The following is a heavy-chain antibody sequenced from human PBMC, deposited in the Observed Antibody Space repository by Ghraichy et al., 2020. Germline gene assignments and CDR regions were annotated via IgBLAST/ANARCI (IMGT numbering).Heavy chain of an antibody. J-gene: IGHJ4*02. D-gene: IGHD3-22*01. Sequence: SQTLSLTCTVSGGSISSSSYYWGWIRQPPGKGLEWIGSIYYSGSTYYNPSLKSRVTISVDTSKNQFSLKLSSVTAADTAVYYCARQAPTHYYDSSGLNDYWGQGTLVTVSS. CDR2: IYYSGST. CDR1: GGSISSSSYY. CDR3: ARQAPTHYYDSSGLNDY. V-gene: IGHV4-39*01.